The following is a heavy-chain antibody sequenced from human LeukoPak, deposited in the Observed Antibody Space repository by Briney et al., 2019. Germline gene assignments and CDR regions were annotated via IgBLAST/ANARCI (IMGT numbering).Heavy chain of an antibody. CDR2: INHSGST. CDR1: GGSFSGYY. V-gene: IGHV4-34*01. Sequence: SETLSLTCAVYGGSFSGYYWSWIRQPPGKGLEWIGEINHSGSTNYNPSLKSRVTISVDTSKNQFSLKLSSVTAADTAVYYCARVVFWGYYYYYMDVWGKGPRSPSP. J-gene: IGHJ6*03. CDR3: ARVVFWGYYYYYMDV. D-gene: IGHD3-16*01.